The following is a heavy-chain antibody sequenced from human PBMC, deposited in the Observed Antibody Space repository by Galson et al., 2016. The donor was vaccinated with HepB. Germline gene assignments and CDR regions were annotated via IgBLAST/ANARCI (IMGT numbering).Heavy chain of an antibody. CDR3: ARRGVATMKRGFDF. Sequence: TLSLTCTVSGGSISSGVYYWNWIRQHPGKGLEWIGHIYYSGSTHYNPSLKSRLSISVDTSKNQFSLKLSSVTAADTAVYDCARRGVATMKRGFDFWGQGTLVTVSS. V-gene: IGHV4-31*03. J-gene: IGHJ4*02. CDR1: GGSISSGVYY. D-gene: IGHD3-10*01. CDR2: IYYSGST.